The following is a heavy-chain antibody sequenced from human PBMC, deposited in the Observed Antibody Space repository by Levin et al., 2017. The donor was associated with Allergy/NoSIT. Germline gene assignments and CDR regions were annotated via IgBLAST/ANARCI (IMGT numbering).Heavy chain of an antibody. CDR3: ARDTNYYDSSGYYYGYFDY. CDR2: IIPIFGTA. D-gene: IGHD3-22*01. Sequence: SVKVSCKASGGTFSSYAISWVRQAPGQGLEWMGGIIPIFGTANYAQKFQGRVTITADESTSTAYMELSSLRSEDTAVYYCARDTNYYDSSGYYYGYFDYWGQGTLVTVSS. CDR1: GGTFSSYA. V-gene: IGHV1-69*13. J-gene: IGHJ4*02.